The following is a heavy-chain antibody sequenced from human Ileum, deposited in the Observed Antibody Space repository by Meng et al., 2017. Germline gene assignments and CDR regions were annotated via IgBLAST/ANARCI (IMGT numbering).Heavy chain of an antibody. Sequence: GSLRLSCTASGGSISSSSYYWGWIRQPPGKGLEWIGSIYYSGSTYYNPSLKSRVTISVDTSKNQFSLKLSSLTAADTAVYYCARRSGWYYFDYWGQGTLVTVSS. V-gene: IGHV4-39*07. D-gene: IGHD6-19*01. CDR1: GGSISSSSYY. J-gene: IGHJ4*02. CDR2: IYYSGST. CDR3: ARRSGWYYFDY.